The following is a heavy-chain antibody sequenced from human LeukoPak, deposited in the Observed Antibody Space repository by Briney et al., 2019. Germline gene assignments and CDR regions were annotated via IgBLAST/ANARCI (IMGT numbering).Heavy chain of an antibody. CDR2: INPSGGST. D-gene: IGHD1-14*01. J-gene: IGHJ2*01. Sequence: ASVKVSCKASGYTFTSYYMHWVRQAPGQGLEWMGIINPSGGSTSYAQKLQGRVTMTTDTSTSTAYMELRSLRSDDTAVYYCARTVTRGWYFDLWGRGTLVTVSS. CDR1: GYTFTSYY. CDR3: ARTVTRGWYFDL. V-gene: IGHV1-46*01.